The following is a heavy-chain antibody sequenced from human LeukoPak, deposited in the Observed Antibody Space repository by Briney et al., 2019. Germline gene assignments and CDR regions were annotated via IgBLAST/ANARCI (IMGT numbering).Heavy chain of an antibody. CDR3: ARVPPHYYGSGSYYNDRFDP. Sequence: ASVKVSCKASGYTFTSYGISWVRQAPGQGLEWMGWISAYNGNTNYAQKLQGRVTMTTDTSTSTAYMELRSLRSDDTAVYYCARVPPHYYGSGSYYNDRFDPWGQGTLVTVSS. D-gene: IGHD3-10*01. CDR2: ISAYNGNT. J-gene: IGHJ5*02. V-gene: IGHV1-18*01. CDR1: GYTFTSYG.